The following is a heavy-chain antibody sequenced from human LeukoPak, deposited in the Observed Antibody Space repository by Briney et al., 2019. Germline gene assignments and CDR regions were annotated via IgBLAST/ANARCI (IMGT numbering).Heavy chain of an antibody. D-gene: IGHD6-6*01. CDR2: IYHSGST. V-gene: IGHV4-38-2*02. CDR1: GYSISSGYY. J-gene: IGHJ4*02. CDR3: ARVVIAARPNFDY. Sequence: SETLSLTCTVSGYSISSGYYWGWIRQPPGKGLEWIGSIYHSGSTYYNPSLKSRVTISVDTSKNQFSLKLSSVTAADTAVYYCARVVIAARPNFDYWGQGTLVTVSS.